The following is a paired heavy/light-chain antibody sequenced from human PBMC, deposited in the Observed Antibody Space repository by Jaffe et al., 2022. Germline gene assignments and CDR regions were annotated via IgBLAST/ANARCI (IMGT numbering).Light chain of an antibody. J-gene: IGLJ2*01. Sequence: QSALTQPRSVSGSPGQSVTISCTGTSSDVGGYNYVSWYQQHPGKAPKLLIYVVNKRPSGVPDRFSGSKSGNTASLTISGLQADDEADYYCCSYAGSYTFVVFGGGTKLTVL. CDR1: SSDVGGYNY. CDR2: VVN. CDR3: CSYAGSYTFVV. V-gene: IGLV2-11*01.
Heavy chain of an antibody. Sequence: QVHLVESGGGLVNPGGSLTLSCAASGLSLSDYYMTWIRQAPGKGLEWLSYISTSGSTKIYADSVKGRLTVSRDNARNSVYLEINSLRAEDTAVYYCAVSYSSGWFDPWGQGTLVTVSS. D-gene: IGHD6-19*01. J-gene: IGHJ5*02. CDR1: GLSLSDYY. CDR2: ISTSGSTK. V-gene: IGHV3-11*01. CDR3: AVSYSSGWFDP.